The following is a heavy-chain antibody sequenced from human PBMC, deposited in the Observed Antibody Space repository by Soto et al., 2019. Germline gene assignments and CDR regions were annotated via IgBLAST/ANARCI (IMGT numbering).Heavy chain of an antibody. V-gene: IGHV4-34*01. CDR2: INHSGST. Sequence: QVQLQQWGAGLLKPSETLSLTCAVYGGSFSGYYWSWIRQPPGKGLEWIGEINHSGSTNYNPSLKSRVTISVDTSKNQCARKLSSVTAADTAVYYCARGAAVAGPNDAFDIWGQGTMVTVSS. CDR1: GGSFSGYY. J-gene: IGHJ3*02. CDR3: ARGAAVAGPNDAFDI. D-gene: IGHD6-19*01.